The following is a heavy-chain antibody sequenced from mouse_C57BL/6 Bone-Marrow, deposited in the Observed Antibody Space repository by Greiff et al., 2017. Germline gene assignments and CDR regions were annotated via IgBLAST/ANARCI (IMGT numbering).Heavy chain of an antibody. J-gene: IGHJ4*01. Sequence: EVPLQESGGGLVKPGGSLKLSCAASGFTFSDYGMHWVRQAPEKGLEWVAYISSGSSTIYYADTVKGRFTISRDNVKNTLFLHMTSLRSEDTAMYYCASSYAMDYWGQGTSVTVSS. CDR3: ASSYAMDY. CDR2: ISSGSSTI. CDR1: GFTFSDYG. V-gene: IGHV5-17*01.